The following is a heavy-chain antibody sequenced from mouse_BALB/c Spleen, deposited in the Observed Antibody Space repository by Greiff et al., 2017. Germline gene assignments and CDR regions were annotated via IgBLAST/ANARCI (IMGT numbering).Heavy chain of an antibody. D-gene: IGHD1-2*01. J-gene: IGHJ4*01. V-gene: IGHV5-9-4*01. CDR3: AINSLLLMDY. CDR2: ISSGGSYT. CDR1: GFTFSSYA. Sequence: DVMLVESGGGLVKPGGSLKLSCAASGFTFSSYAMSWVRQSPEKRLEWVAEISSGGSYTYYPDTVTGRFTISRDNAKNTLYLEMSSLRSEDTAMYYCAINSLLLMDYWGQGTSVTVSS.